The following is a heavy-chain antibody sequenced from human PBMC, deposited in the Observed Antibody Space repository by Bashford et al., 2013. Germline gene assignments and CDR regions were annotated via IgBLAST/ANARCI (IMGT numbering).Heavy chain of an antibody. V-gene: IGHV1-2*02. CDR1: GYTFSDYY. CDR3: ARHSGTXTFLFDY. CDR2: INPNSGDT. D-gene: IGHD2-2*01. J-gene: IGHJ4*02. Sequence: ASVKVSCKASGYTFSDYYLHWVRQAPGQGLEWMGWINPNSGDTKFAQRFQGRVTMTGDTAISTAYMELSRLDSDDTAVYYCARHSGTXTFLFDYVGPGNPGHRLL.